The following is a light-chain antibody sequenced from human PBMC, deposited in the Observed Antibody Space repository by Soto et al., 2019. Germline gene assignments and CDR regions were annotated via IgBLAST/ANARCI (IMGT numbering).Light chain of an antibody. CDR1: PSIGTY. CDR3: QPSFSIPIT. V-gene: IGKV1-39*01. Sequence: DIQMTQSPSSLSASVGDRVTITCRASPSIGTYFNWYQHKLGKAPKLLIYAASRLQGGVPSRIPGSGSGTDLTLTINSLQPEDFATYSCQPSFSIPITFDQRTRLEIK. J-gene: IGKJ5*01. CDR2: AAS.